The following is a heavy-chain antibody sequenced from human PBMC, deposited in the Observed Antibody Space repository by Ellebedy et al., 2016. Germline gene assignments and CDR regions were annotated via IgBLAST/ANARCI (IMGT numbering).Heavy chain of an antibody. J-gene: IGHJ6*03. Sequence: SETLSLTCTVSGGSISSYYWSWIRQPPGKGLAWIGYIYYSGSTNYNPSLKSRVTISVDTSKNQFSLKLSSVTAADTAVYYGARAGYSGYDWLRGYSYGDYYYYMDVWGKGTTVTVSS. CDR3: ARAGYSGYDWLRGYSYGDYYYYMDV. CDR1: GGSISSYY. D-gene: IGHD5-12*01. CDR2: IYYSGST. V-gene: IGHV4-59*01.